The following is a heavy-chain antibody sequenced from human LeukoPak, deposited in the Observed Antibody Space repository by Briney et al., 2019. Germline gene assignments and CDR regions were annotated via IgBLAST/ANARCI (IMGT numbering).Heavy chain of an antibody. V-gene: IGHV1-18*01. CDR2: ISAYNGDT. CDR3: ARDPSNTSGWMTWFDP. J-gene: IGHJ5*02. D-gene: IGHD6-19*01. Sequence: ASVKVSGKASGYTFNHHGISWVRQAPGQGLEWMGWISAYNGDTNYEPKFQGRVTMTTDTSTSTAYMELRSLRSDDTAVYYCARDPSNTSGWMTWFDPWGQGTLVTVSS. CDR1: GYTFNHHG.